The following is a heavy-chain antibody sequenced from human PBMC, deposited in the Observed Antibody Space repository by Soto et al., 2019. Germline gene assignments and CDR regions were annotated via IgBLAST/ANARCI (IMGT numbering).Heavy chain of an antibody. CDR1: GFTFSSYA. J-gene: IGHJ4*02. Sequence: QVQLVESGGGVVQPGRSLRLSCAASGFTFSSYAMHWVRQAPGKGLEWVAVISYDGSNKYYADSVKGRFTISRDNSKNTLYLQMNSLRAEDTAVYYCARASRSGRNDYWGQGTLVTVSS. V-gene: IGHV3-30-3*01. CDR3: ARASRSGRNDY. D-gene: IGHD1-26*01. CDR2: ISYDGSNK.